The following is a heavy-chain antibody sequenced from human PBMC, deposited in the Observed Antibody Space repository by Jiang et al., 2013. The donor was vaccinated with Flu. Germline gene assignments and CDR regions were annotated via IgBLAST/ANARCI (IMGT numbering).Heavy chain of an antibody. CDR3: ARHGYIVVVVAATPAWFDP. CDR1: GGSISSSSYY. J-gene: IGHJ5*02. Sequence: GSGLVKPSETLSLTCTVSGGSISSSSYYWGWIRQPPGKGLEWIGSIYYSGSTYYNPSLKSRVTISVDTSKNQFSLKLSSVTAADTAVYYCARHGYIVVVVAATPAWFDPWGQGTLVTVSS. CDR2: IYYSGST. V-gene: IGHV4-39*01. D-gene: IGHD2-15*01.